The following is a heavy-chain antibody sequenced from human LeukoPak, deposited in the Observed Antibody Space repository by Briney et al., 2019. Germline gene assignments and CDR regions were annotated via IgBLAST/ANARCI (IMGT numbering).Heavy chain of an antibody. D-gene: IGHD4/OR15-4a*01. J-gene: IGHJ3*02. CDR2: IKSDGSST. V-gene: IGHV3-74*01. CDR1: GFIFSSYW. CDR3: AKVSLNMVNDAFDI. Sequence: GGSLRLSCAASGFIFSSYWMHWVRQAPGKGLVWVSRIKSDGSSTSYADSVKGRFTISRDNSKNTLYLQMNSLRAEDTAMYYCAKVSLNMVNDAFDIWGQGTMVSVSS.